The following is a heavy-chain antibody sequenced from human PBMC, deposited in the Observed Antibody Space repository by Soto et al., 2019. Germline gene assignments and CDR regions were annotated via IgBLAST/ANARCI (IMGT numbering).Heavy chain of an antibody. Sequence: EVQLVESGGGLVQPGGSLRLSCAASGFTFSTYWMSWVRQAPGKGLEWVANIKQDGSEKYYVDSVKGRFTISRDNTKKSLYLQKNGLRAEDTAVYYCASRYLEYCNSASCSAPYDYWGQGTLVTVSS. CDR1: GFTFSTYW. V-gene: IGHV3-7*05. CDR3: ASRYLEYCNSASCSAPYDY. J-gene: IGHJ4*02. CDR2: IKQDGSEK. D-gene: IGHD2-2*01.